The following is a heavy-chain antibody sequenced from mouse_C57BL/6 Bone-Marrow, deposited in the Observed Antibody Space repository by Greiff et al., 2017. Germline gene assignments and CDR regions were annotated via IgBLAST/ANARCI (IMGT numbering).Heavy chain of an antibody. D-gene: IGHD2-5*01. CDR2: IGTGDSDT. Sequence: EVKLMESGGDLVKPGGSLKFSCAASGFTFRSYGMPWVSQTPDKRLEWVGTIGTGDSDTYYSDSVKGRFTISRDNTKNTLYLQTSSLKSEDTAMDYCARHGDYSNFDYWGQGTTLTVSS. J-gene: IGHJ2*01. CDR3: ARHGDYSNFDY. V-gene: IGHV5-6*01. CDR1: GFTFRSYG.